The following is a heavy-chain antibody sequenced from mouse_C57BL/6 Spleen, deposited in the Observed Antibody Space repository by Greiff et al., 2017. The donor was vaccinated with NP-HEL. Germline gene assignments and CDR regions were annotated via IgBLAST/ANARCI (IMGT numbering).Heavy chain of an antibody. CDR1: GFTFSSYG. CDR3: ARHPQLGEGYFDV. Sequence: DVMLVESGGDLVKPGGSLKLSCAASGFTFSSYGMSWVRQTPDKRLEWVATISSGGSYTYYPDSVKGRFTISRDNAKNTLYLQMSSLKSEDTAMYYCARHPQLGEGYFDVWGTGTTVTVSS. CDR2: ISSGGSYT. V-gene: IGHV5-6*02. D-gene: IGHD4-1*02. J-gene: IGHJ1*03.